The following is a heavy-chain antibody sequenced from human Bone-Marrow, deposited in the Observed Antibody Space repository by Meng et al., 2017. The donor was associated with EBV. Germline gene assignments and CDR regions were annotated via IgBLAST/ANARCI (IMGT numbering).Heavy chain of an antibody. Sequence: QVNLHQSAPGRVKPSHTLSLPCAISGDSVSSNRAAWNWIRQSPSRGLEWLGRTYYRSKWYNDYAVSVKSRITINPDTSKNQFSLQLNSVTPEDTAVYYCAREVHYYDSSGPLDYWGQGTLVTVSS. CDR2: TYYRSKWYN. J-gene: IGHJ4*02. CDR3: AREVHYYDSSGPLDY. CDR1: GDSVSSNRAA. V-gene: IGHV6-1*01. D-gene: IGHD3-22*01.